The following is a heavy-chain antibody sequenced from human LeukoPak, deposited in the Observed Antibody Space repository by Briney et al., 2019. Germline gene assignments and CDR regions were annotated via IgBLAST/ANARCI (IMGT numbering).Heavy chain of an antibody. D-gene: IGHD6-19*01. Sequence: GGSLRLSCAASAFSLNAYNMNWVRQAPGKGLEWVSSISYTGTYIYYADSVKGRFTISRDNSKNMIYLEMSSLKAEDTAVYYCAKERNLEIAVAGTIFDYWGQGTLVTVSS. CDR1: AFSLNAYN. CDR3: AKERNLEIAVAGTIFDY. CDR2: ISYTGTYI. V-gene: IGHV3-21*01. J-gene: IGHJ4*02.